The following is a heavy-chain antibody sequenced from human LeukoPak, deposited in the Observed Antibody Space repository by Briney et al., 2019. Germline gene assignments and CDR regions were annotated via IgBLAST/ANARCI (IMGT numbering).Heavy chain of an antibody. CDR1: GGSFSGYY. J-gene: IGHJ4*02. CDR3: AREELWFLD. D-gene: IGHD5-18*01. V-gene: IGHV4-4*07. CDR2: IYTSGST. Sequence: SETLSLTCAVYGGSFSGYYWSWIRQPAGKGLEWIGRIYTSGSTNYNPSLKSRVTISVDTSKNQFSLKLSSVTAADTAVYYCAREELWFLDWGQGTLVTVSS.